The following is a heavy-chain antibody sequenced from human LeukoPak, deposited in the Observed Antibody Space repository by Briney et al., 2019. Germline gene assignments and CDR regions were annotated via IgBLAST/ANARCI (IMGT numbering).Heavy chain of an antibody. CDR3: ARGSSSWRNGLDI. CDR1: GFTVSSNY. Sequence: GGSLRLSCAASGFTVSSNYMSWVRQTPGKGLVWVSRLNPDGSSTNYADSVKGRFTISRDNAKNTLYLQMNSLRAEDTAVYYCARGSSSWRNGLDIWGQGTMVTVSS. V-gene: IGHV3-74*01. CDR2: LNPDGSST. D-gene: IGHD6-13*01. J-gene: IGHJ3*02.